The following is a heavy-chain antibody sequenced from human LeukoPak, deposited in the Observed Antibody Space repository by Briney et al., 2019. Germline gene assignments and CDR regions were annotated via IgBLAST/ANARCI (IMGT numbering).Heavy chain of an antibody. CDR2: ISSSSSNI. Sequence: GGSLRLSCAASGFTFSSHSMNWVRQAPGKGLEWVSYISSSSSNIYYADSVKGRFTISRDIAKNSLYLQMSSLRAEDTAVYYCARSYFFGSGSYYDYWGQGTLVTVSS. CDR1: GFTFSSHS. J-gene: IGHJ4*02. V-gene: IGHV3-48*01. CDR3: ARSYFFGSGSYYDY. D-gene: IGHD3-10*01.